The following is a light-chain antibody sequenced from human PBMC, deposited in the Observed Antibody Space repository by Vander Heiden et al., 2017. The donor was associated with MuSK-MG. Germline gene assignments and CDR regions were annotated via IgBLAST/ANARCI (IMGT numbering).Light chain of an antibody. CDR1: QSVVYMVGNTH. Sequence: VVMPQSPLELHVTRGQPASISCRSSQSVVYMVGNTHLDWMQARQGQAPRRLIYKVSNQDSGVPDRFGGSGGGTDFALKNSSAEEEDVGVYYCRQNTHWPPYNFGQGTKLEIK. CDR3: RQNTHWPPYN. CDR2: KVS. V-gene: IGKV2-30*01. J-gene: IGKJ2*01.